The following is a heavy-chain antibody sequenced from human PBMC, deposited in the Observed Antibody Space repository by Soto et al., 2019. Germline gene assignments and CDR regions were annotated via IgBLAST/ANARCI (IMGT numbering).Heavy chain of an antibody. CDR3: ARSGDSSSGIYYYYGMDV. CDR1: GYSFTSYW. V-gene: IGHV5-51*01. CDR2: IYPGDSDT. D-gene: IGHD6-6*01. J-gene: IGHJ6*02. Sequence: GESLKISCKGSGYSFTSYWIGWVRQVPGKGLEWMGIIYPGDSDTRYSPSFQGQVTISADKSISTAYLQWSSLKASDTAMYYCARSGDSSSGIYYYYGMDVWGQGTTVTVSS.